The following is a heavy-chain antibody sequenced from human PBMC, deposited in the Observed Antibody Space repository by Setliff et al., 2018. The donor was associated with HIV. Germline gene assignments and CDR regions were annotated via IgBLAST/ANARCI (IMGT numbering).Heavy chain of an antibody. V-gene: IGHV3-23*01. J-gene: IGHJ4*02. Sequence: PGGSLRLSCATSGFTFSSYAMSWVRQAPGKGLEWVSTISGSGGSTNYADSVKGRFTISRDNSKNTLYLQMNSLRAEDTAVYCCAKDGRITMIVVIITQFDYWGQGTLVTVSS. CDR1: GFTFSSYA. CDR3: AKDGRITMIVVIITQFDY. D-gene: IGHD3-22*01. CDR2: ISGSGGST.